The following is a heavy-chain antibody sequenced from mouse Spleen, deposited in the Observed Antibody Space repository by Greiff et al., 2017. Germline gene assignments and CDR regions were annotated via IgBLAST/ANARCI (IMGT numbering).Heavy chain of an antibody. D-gene: IGHD2-3*01. V-gene: IGHV5-6-5*01. J-gene: IGHJ3*01. CDR2: ISSGGST. Sequence: EVKVVESGGGLVKPGGSLKLSCAASGFTFSSYAMSWVRQTPEKRLEWVATISSGGSTYYPDTVKDRFTISRDNAKNTLYLQMSSLRSEDTALYYCARGDGYYRWFAYWGQGTLVTVSA. CDR3: ARGDGYYRWFAY. CDR1: GFTFSSYA.